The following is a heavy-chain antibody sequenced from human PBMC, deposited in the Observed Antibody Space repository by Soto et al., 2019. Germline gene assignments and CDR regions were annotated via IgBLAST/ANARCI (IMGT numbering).Heavy chain of an antibody. CDR3: ATSGGYAATFDY. Sequence: ASVKVSCKVSGYTITVLSMHWVRQAPGKGLEWMGGFDPEDGETIYAQKFQGRVTMTEDTSTDTAYMELSSLRSEDTAVYYCATSGGYAATFDYWGQGTLVTVSS. CDR2: FDPEDGET. CDR1: GYTITVLS. J-gene: IGHJ4*02. V-gene: IGHV1-24*01. D-gene: IGHD5-12*01.